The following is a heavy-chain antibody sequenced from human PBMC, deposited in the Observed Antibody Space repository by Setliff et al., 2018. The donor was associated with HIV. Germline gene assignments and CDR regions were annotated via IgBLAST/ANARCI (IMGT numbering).Heavy chain of an antibody. CDR2: INSASGGT. CDR1: GYTFTGYY. Sequence: ASVKVSCKASGYTFTGYYIHWVRQAPGQGLEWMGWINSASGGTNYAQNFQGRVTVTRDTSINKAYVELNSLKSDDTAVYYCARDYLHVFDIWGQGTMVTVSS. J-gene: IGHJ3*02. V-gene: IGHV1-2*02. CDR3: ARDYLHVFDI.